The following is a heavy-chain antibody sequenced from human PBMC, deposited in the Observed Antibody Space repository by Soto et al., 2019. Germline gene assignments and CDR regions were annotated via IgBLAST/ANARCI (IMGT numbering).Heavy chain of an antibody. V-gene: IGHV1-18*01. CDR1: GYTLTELS. CDR3: ARDLPHYDILTGPDAFDI. D-gene: IGHD3-9*01. Sequence: ASVKVSCKVSGYTLTELSMHWVRQAPGKGLEWMGWISAYNGNTNYAQKLQGRVTMTTDTSTSTAYMELRSLRSDDTAVYYCARDLPHYDILTGPDAFDIWGQGTMVTVSS. J-gene: IGHJ3*02. CDR2: ISAYNGNT.